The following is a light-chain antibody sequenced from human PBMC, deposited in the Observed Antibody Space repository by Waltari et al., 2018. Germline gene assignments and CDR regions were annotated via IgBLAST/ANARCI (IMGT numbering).Light chain of an antibody. Sequence: DIQMTQSPSTLSASVGDRVTITCRASQGISTWLAWYQQNPGKAPKLQICEASTVESGVPSTCSGSGSGTECALTIGSLQPDDFATYYCQQYNSLPFTFGGGTKVEIK. CDR2: EAS. CDR3: QQYNSLPFT. J-gene: IGKJ4*01. V-gene: IGKV1-5*01. CDR1: QGISTW.